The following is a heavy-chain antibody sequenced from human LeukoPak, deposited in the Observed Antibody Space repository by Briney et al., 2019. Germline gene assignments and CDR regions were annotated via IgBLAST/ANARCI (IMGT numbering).Heavy chain of an antibody. CDR2: ISSDGSST. J-gene: IGHJ4*02. D-gene: IGHD3-22*01. V-gene: IGHV3-74*01. CDR1: GFTFSSYW. Sequence: PGGSLGLSCAASGFTFSSYWMHWVRQVPGKGLVWVSRISSDGSSTSYADSVKGRFTVSRDNAKNTLYLQMNSLRAEDTAVYYCSRGPNSATSNYYCGDFWGQGALVTVSS. CDR3: SRGPNSATSNYYCGDF.